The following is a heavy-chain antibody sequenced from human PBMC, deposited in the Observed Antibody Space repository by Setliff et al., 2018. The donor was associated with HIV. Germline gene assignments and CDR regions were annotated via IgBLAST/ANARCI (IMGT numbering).Heavy chain of an antibody. J-gene: IGHJ4*02. V-gene: IGHV1-3*01. CDR1: GYTFTGYY. CDR2: INVGNGNT. D-gene: IGHD3-16*02. CDR3: ARDRIPKRGYTYREPDFDS. Sequence: ASVKVSCKASGYTFTGYYMHWVRQAPGQRLEWMGWINVGNGNTKYSQKFQGRVTITRDTSANTGYMEVNSLRLEDTAVYYCARDRIPKRGYTYREPDFDSWGQGTLVTVSS.